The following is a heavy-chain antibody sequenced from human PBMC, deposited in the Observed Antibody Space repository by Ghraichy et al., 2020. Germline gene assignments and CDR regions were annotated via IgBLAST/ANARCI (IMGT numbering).Heavy chain of an antibody. D-gene: IGHD3-10*01. J-gene: IGHJ4*02. CDR1: GITFETHG. Sequence: GSLRLSCVVSGITFETHGMDWVRQAPGKGLEWVSYISSSGTMVNYADSVRGRFTVSRDNAKNSLYLQMNSLRDEDTAVYYCARDNVDWEFLLKPYWGQGTVVTVSS. CDR3: ARDNVDWEFLLKPY. V-gene: IGHV3-48*02. CDR2: ISSSGTMV.